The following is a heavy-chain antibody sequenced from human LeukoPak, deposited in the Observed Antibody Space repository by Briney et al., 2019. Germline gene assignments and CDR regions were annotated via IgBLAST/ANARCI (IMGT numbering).Heavy chain of an antibody. CDR3: ARDSGSGWYWGHYYYYYMDV. CDR1: GYTFTNYG. J-gene: IGHJ6*03. Sequence: ASVKVSCKASGYTFTNYGISWVRQAPGQGLEWMGWISAYNGNTNYAQKLQDRVTMTTDTSTSTAYMELRSLRSDDTAVYYCARDSGSGWYWGHYYYYYMDVWGKGTTVTISS. D-gene: IGHD6-19*01. V-gene: IGHV1-18*01. CDR2: ISAYNGNT.